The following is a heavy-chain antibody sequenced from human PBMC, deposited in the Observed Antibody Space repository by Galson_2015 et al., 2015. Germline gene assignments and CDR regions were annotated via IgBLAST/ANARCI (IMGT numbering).Heavy chain of an antibody. CDR2: IKQDGSEK. Sequence: SLRLSCAASGFTFSSYWMSWVRQAPGKGLEWVANIKQDGSEKYYVDSVKGRFTISKDNAKNSLYLQMNSLRAEDTAVYYCARDFKKYDGDYVGADDCYYYGMDVWGQGTTVTVSS. CDR1: GFTFSSYW. V-gene: IGHV3-7*01. CDR3: ARDFKKYDGDYVGADDCYYYGMDV. J-gene: IGHJ6*02. D-gene: IGHD4-17*01.